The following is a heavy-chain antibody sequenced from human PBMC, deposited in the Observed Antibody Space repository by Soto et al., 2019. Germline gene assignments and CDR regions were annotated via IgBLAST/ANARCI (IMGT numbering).Heavy chain of an antibody. Sequence: QVQLVQSGAEVKKPGASVKVSCKASGYTFTSYGISWVRQAPGQGLGWMGWISAYNGNTNHAQKLQGRVTMTTATATGTAYMELRGLRSDDTAVYYCARATGFGELLGWCQGTLGTVSS. CDR3: ARATGFGELLG. CDR2: ISAYNGNT. CDR1: GYTFTSYG. V-gene: IGHV1-18*01. J-gene: IGHJ4*02. D-gene: IGHD3-10*01.